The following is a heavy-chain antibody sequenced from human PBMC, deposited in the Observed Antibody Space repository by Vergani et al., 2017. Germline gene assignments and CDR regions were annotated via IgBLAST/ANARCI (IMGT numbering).Heavy chain of an antibody. Sequence: EVQLVQSGAEVKKPGESLKISCKGSGYSFTSYWIGWVRQMPGKGLEWMGIIYPGDSDTRYSPSFQGQVTISADKPISTAYLQWSSLKASDTAMYYCARTYYDILTGYPIDAFDIWGQGTMVTVSS. CDR3: ARTYYDILTGYPIDAFDI. CDR1: GYSFTSYW. D-gene: IGHD3-9*01. CDR2: IYPGDSDT. J-gene: IGHJ3*02. V-gene: IGHV5-51*04.